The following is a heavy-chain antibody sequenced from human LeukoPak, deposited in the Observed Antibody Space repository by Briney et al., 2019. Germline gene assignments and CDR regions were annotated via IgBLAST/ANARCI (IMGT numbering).Heavy chain of an antibody. CDR1: GYTFTGYY. J-gene: IGHJ3*02. CDR2: INPNSCGT. D-gene: IGHD4-17*01. CDR3: ARANVDYGHYGDAFDI. Sequence: ASVKVSCKASGYTFTGYYMHWVRQAPGQGFEWMGWINPNSCGTNYAQEFQGRVTMARDTSISTAYMELSRLRSDDTAVYYCARANVDYGHYGDAFDIWGQGTMVTVSS. V-gene: IGHV1-2*02.